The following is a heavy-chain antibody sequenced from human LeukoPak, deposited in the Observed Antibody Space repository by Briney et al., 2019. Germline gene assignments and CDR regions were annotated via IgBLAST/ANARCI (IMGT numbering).Heavy chain of an antibody. J-gene: IGHJ4*02. CDR1: GYTFTAYF. D-gene: IGHD7-27*01. V-gene: IGHV1-2*06. CDR2: INPNSGGT. CDR3: ARDLSSTSNWELDY. Sequence: ASVKVSCKASGYTFTAYFMHWVRQDPGQGLEWMGRINPNSGGTNYAQEFQGRVTMTRDTSISTAYMELSGLRSDDTAVYYCARDLSSTSNWELDYWGQGTLVTVSS.